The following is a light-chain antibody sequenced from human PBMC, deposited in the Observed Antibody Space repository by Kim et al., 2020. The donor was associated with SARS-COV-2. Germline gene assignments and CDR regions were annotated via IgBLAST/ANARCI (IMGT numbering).Light chain of an antibody. J-gene: IGLJ2*01. Sequence: SSELTQDPAVSVALGQTVSITCQGDSLRSYYANWYRQKPGQAPILVIYGKNNRPSGIPDRFSGSSSGNTASLTITGTQAGDEADYYCNSRDSNDNVVFGG. CDR3: NSRDSNDNVV. CDR1: SLRSYY. V-gene: IGLV3-19*01. CDR2: GKN.